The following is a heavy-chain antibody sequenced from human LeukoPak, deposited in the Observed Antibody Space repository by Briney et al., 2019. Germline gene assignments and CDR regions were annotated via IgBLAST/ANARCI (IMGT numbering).Heavy chain of an antibody. CDR3: ARGPLLAAAGTILDY. Sequence: PSETLSLTCTVSGGSISSNTYYWGWIRQPPGKGLEWIGSIYYSGSTYYNPSLKSRVTISVDTSKNQFSLKLSSVTAADTAVYYCARGPLLAAAGTILDYWGQGTLVTVSS. D-gene: IGHD6-13*01. V-gene: IGHV4-39*07. CDR1: GGSISSNTYY. CDR2: IYYSGST. J-gene: IGHJ4*02.